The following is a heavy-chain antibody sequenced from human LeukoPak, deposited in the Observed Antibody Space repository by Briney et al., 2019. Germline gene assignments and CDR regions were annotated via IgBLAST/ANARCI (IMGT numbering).Heavy chain of an antibody. Sequence: PGGSLRLSCAASGFTFSSFGMNWVRQAPGMGLEWVAVISYDGSNKYYTDSVKGRFTISRDNSKDTLYLQMNSLTTEDTAVYYCAKELSPHLYDILTGYYNGDAFDIWGQGTMVTVSS. V-gene: IGHV3-30*18. J-gene: IGHJ3*02. CDR2: ISYDGSNK. D-gene: IGHD3-9*01. CDR1: GFTFSSFG. CDR3: AKELSPHLYDILTGYYNGDAFDI.